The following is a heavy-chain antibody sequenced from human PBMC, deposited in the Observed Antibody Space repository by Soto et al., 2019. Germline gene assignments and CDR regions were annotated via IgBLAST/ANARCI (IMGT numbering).Heavy chain of an antibody. CDR3: ASQSTH. V-gene: IGHV3-33*01. D-gene: IGHD2-15*01. CDR2: IWSDGINK. Sequence: QVQLVESGGGVVQPGRSLGLSCAASGFTFTTYAMHWVSQAPGKGLEWVAVIWSDGINKYYADSVKGRFTISRDNSKNTLYLQMNSLRAEDTAVYYCASQSTHWGQGTLVTVSS. J-gene: IGHJ4*02. CDR1: GFTFTTYA.